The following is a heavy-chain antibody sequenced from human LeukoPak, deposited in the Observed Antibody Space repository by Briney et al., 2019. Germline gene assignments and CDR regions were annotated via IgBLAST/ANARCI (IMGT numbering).Heavy chain of an antibody. CDR2: ISWDGVNT. CDR3: ASSYDSSGYYHNDY. CDR1: GFTFDDFT. D-gene: IGHD3-22*01. J-gene: IGHJ4*02. V-gene: IGHV3-43*01. Sequence: GGSLRLSCAASGFTFDDFTMHWVRQPPGKGLEWVSLISWDGVNTYYSDSVKGRFRISRDNSKNSLYLQMNSLRAEDTAVYYCASSYDSSGYYHNDYWGQGTQVTVSS.